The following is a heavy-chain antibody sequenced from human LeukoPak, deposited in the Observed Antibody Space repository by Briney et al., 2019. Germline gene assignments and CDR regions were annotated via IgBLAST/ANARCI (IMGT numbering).Heavy chain of an antibody. V-gene: IGHV4-59*08. J-gene: IGHJ5*02. D-gene: IGHD3-10*01. CDR2: IYYSGST. Sequence: PSETLSLTCTVSGGSISSYYWSWIRQPPGKGLEWIGYIYYSGSTNYNPSLKSRVTISVDTSKNQFSLKLSSVTAADTAVYYCASFRFRRFGELLGWFDPWGQGTLVTVSS. CDR1: GGSISSYY. CDR3: ASFRFRRFGELLGWFDP.